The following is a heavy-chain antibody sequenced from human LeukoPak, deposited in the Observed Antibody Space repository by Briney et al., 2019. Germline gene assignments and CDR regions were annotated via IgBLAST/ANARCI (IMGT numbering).Heavy chain of an antibody. CDR3: AKDKGIDFWSGYYLFDY. J-gene: IGHJ4*02. CDR1: GFTFSSYA. Sequence: GGSLRLSCAASGFTFSSYAMSWVRQAPGKGLEWVSAISGSGGSTYYADFVKGRFTISRDNSKNTLYLQMNSLRAEDTAVYYCAKDKGIDFWSGYYLFDYWGQGTLVTVSS. CDR2: ISGSGGST. D-gene: IGHD3-3*01. V-gene: IGHV3-23*01.